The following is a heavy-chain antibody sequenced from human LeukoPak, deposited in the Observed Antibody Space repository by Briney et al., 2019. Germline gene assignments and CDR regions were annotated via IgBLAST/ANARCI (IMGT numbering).Heavy chain of an antibody. CDR3: ARENAYCGGDCYRKYYFDY. CDR1: GGSISNYY. CDR2: IYYSGST. D-gene: IGHD2-21*01. V-gene: IGHV4-59*01. Sequence: SETLSLTCTVSGGSISNYYWSWIRQPPGKGLEWSGYIYYSGSTNYNPSLKSRVTISADRSKNQFSLKLSSVTAADTAVYYCARENAYCGGDCYRKYYFDYWGQGTLVTVSS. J-gene: IGHJ4*02.